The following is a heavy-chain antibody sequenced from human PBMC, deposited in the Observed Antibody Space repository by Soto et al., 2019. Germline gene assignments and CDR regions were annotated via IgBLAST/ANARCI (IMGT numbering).Heavy chain of an antibody. D-gene: IGHD1-1*01. V-gene: IGHV4-4*01. J-gene: IGHJ4*02. Sequence: TLSLTCAVSGDSITSSNWWSWVRQAPGKGLEWIGEIYHSGATTYNPSLKSRATISVDPSNNHFSLKLTSVTAADTAVYLCARDLGTGTDYWGRGTLVTVSS. CDR2: IYHSGAT. CDR3: ARDLGTGTDY. CDR1: GDSITSSNW.